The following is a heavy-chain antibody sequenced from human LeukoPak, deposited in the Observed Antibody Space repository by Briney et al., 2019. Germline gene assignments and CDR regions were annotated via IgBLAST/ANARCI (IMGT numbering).Heavy chain of an antibody. V-gene: IGHV3-30-3*01. D-gene: IGHD3-10*01. J-gene: IGHJ4*02. CDR1: GFTFSSYA. CDR2: ISYDGSNK. CDR3: ARDVLVRGVIPND. Sequence: PGGSLRLSCAASGFTFSSYAMHWVRQAPGKGLEWVAVISYDGSNKYYADSVKGRFTISRDNSKNTLYLQMNSLRAEDTAVYYCARDVLVRGVIPNDWGQGTLVTVSS.